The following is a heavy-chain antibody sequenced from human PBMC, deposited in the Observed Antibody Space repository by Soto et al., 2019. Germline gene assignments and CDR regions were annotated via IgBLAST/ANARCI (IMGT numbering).Heavy chain of an antibody. V-gene: IGHV4-59*01. CDR3: ARALRGYSYGFGY. CDR2: IYYSGST. J-gene: IGHJ4*02. Sequence: SETLSLTCAVYGGSFSGYYWSWIRQPPGKGLEWIGYIYYSGSTNYNPSLKSRVTISVDTSKNQFSLKLSSVTAADTAVYYCARALRGYSYGFGYWSQGTLVTVSS. CDR1: GGSFSGYY. D-gene: IGHD5-18*01.